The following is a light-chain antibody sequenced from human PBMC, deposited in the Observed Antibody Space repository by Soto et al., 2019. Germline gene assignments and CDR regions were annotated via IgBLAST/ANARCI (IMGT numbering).Light chain of an antibody. CDR3: LLSYNGPYV. Sequence: QAVLTQEPSLTLSPGGTVTLTCGCSTGAVTNGHYPYWFQQKPGQAPRTLIYDTTNRHSWTPARFSGSLLGGKAALTLSGAQPEDEAEYYCLLSYNGPYVFGTGTKVTVL. CDR2: DTT. V-gene: IGLV7-46*01. J-gene: IGLJ1*01. CDR1: TGAVTNGHY.